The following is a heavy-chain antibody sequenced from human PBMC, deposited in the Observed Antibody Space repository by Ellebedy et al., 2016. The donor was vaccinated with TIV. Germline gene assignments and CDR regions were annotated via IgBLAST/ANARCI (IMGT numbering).Heavy chain of an antibody. Sequence: GESLKISCAASGFTFSTYSMSWVRQAPGQGLEWVANINHDGSENSYADSVKGRLTISRDNADNLLYLQMHNLRVEDTAIYYCVRGTPVPGLDYWGQGTLVTVSS. CDR3: VRGTPVPGLDY. CDR1: GFTFSTYS. V-gene: IGHV3-7*03. J-gene: IGHJ4*02. D-gene: IGHD1-14*01. CDR2: INHDGSEN.